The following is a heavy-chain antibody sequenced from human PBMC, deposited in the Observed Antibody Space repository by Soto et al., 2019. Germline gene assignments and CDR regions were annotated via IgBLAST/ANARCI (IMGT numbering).Heavy chain of an antibody. Sequence: GGSLRLSCAASGFTFSDYYMTWIRQAPGKGLEWVSYITSSSSYTNYADSVKGRFTISRDNAKNSLYLQMNSLRAEDTAVYYWATGPRWVAYGGQETLAPVPS. J-gene: IGHJ4*02. CDR2: ITSSSSYT. CDR1: GFTFSDYY. D-gene: IGHD2-15*01. V-gene: IGHV3-11*06. CDR3: ATGPRWVAY.